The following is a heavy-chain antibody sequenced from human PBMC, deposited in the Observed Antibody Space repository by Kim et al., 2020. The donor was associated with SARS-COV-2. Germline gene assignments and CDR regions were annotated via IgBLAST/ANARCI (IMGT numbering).Heavy chain of an antibody. V-gene: IGHV3-48*03. J-gene: IGHJ4*02. Sequence: GGSLRLSCAASGFTFSSYEMNWVRQAPGKGLEWVSYISSSGSTIYYADSVKDRFTISRDNAKNSLYLQMNSLRAEDTAVYYCARGGRAVVLRVVPFDYWGQGTLVTVSS. CDR3: ARGGRAVVLRVVPFDY. D-gene: IGHD2-8*02. CDR2: ISSSGSTI. CDR1: GFTFSSYE.